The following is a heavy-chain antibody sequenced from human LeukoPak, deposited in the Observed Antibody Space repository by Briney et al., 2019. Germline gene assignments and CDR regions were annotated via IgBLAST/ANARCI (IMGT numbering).Heavy chain of an antibody. J-gene: IGHJ1*01. D-gene: IGHD2-15*01. CDR2: FYSPGST. V-gene: IGHV3-53*01. CDR3: ASAREACIGATCYEYFHH. Sequence: PGGSLRLSCAASGFTVTTKSMAWLRQAPGRGLEWVSVFYSPGSTYYADSVHGRFTISRDNSLNTLFLQMNSLRVEDTAVSYCASAREACIGATCYEYFHHWGQGTPLTVSS. CDR1: GFTVTTKS.